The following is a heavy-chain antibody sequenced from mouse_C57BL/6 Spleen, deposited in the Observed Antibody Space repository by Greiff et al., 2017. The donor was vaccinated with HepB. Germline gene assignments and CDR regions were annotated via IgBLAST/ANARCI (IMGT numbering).Heavy chain of an antibody. Sequence: QVQLQQSGPELVKPGASVKISCKASGYAFSSSWMNWVKQRPGKGLEWIGRIYPGDGDTNYNGKFKGKATLTADKSSSTAYMQLSSLTSEDSAVYFCARWNDYDGYYFDYWGQGTTLTVSS. CDR1: GYAFSSSW. CDR3: ARWNDYDGYYFDY. J-gene: IGHJ2*01. D-gene: IGHD2-4*01. CDR2: IYPGDGDT. V-gene: IGHV1-82*01.